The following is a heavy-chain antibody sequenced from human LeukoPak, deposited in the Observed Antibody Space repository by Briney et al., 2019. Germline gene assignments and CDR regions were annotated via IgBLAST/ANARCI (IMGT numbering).Heavy chain of an antibody. J-gene: IGHJ4*02. Sequence: SETLSLTCAVYGGSFSGYYWSWIRQPPGKGLEWIGEINHSGSTNYNPSLKSRVTISVDTSKNQFSLKLSSVTAADTAVYYCARGRYLPLYFDYWGQGTLVTVSS. CDR3: ARGRYLPLYFDY. CDR1: GGSFSGYY. V-gene: IGHV4-34*01. D-gene: IGHD3-16*02. CDR2: INHSGST.